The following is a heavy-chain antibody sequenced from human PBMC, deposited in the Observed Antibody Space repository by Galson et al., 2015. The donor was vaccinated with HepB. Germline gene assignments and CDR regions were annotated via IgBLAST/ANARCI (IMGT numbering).Heavy chain of an antibody. CDR2: IWHNGAKK. D-gene: IGHD6-13*01. CDR3: AREARVAAPAAFDL. Sequence: SLRLSCAASGFTFSDYGLHWVRQAPGKGLEWMALIWHNGAKKIYANSVRGRFSISRDNSKNILSLQMNNLGSEDTAIYYCAREARVAAPAAFDLWGPGILVTVSS. V-gene: IGHV3-33*08. CDR1: GFTFSDYG. J-gene: IGHJ5*02.